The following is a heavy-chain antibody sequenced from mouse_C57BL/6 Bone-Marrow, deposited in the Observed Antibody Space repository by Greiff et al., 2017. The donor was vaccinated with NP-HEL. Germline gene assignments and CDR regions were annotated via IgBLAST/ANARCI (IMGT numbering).Heavy chain of an antibody. Sequence: QVTLKVCGPGILQPSQTLSLTCSFSGFSLSTFGMGVGWIRQPSGKGLEWLAHIWWDDDKYYNPALKSRLTISKDTSKNQVFLKIANVDTADTATYYCARTPIYDGYYEGFAYWGQGTLVTVSA. CDR1: GFSLSTFGMG. J-gene: IGHJ3*01. D-gene: IGHD2-3*01. CDR3: ARTPIYDGYYEGFAY. V-gene: IGHV8-8*01. CDR2: IWWDDDK.